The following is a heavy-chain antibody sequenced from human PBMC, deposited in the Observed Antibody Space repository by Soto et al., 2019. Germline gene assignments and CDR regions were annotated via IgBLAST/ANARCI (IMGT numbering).Heavy chain of an antibody. D-gene: IGHD6-6*01. CDR2: ISPAGTNQ. Sequence: GGSLRLSCVASGFIFSDYAMHWARQGPGKGLEWVALISPAGTNQYSADSAKGRFTISRDNSKNTLYLQMNSLRPEDTGLYYCARENSRISPRLFQHWGHGTLVTVSS. J-gene: IGHJ1*01. V-gene: IGHV3-30-3*01. CDR1: GFIFSDYA. CDR3: ARENSRISPRLFQH.